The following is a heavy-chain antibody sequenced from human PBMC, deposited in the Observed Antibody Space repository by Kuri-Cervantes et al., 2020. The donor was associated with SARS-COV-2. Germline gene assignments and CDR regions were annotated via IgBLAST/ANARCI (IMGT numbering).Heavy chain of an antibody. CDR2: ISYDGSN. CDR1: RFTFSDYA. CDR3: ARETLVVAAGRSIRGGFDS. V-gene: IGHV3-30*04. D-gene: IGHD2-2*01. J-gene: IGHJ5*01. Sequence: GGSLRLSCAASRFTFSDYALHWVRQAPGKGLEWLAVISYDGSNADSVKGRFTISRDNSKNTLFLQINSLRAEDTAVYYCARETLVVAAGRSIRGGFDSWGRGHLVNGAS.